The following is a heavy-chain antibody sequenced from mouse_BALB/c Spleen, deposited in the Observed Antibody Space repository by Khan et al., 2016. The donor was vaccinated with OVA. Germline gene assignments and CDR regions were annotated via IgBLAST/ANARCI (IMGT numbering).Heavy chain of an antibody. J-gene: IGHJ2*01. D-gene: IGHD1-3*01. CDR3: ARKNGSDFDY. Sequence: IQLVQSGPELVKPGASVKISCKASGYSFTGYFMNWVMQSHGKSLEWIGRIHPHIGETFYNHRFVDKATLTVDESSSTAHMELRSLASEDSAVYFCARKNGSDFDYWGQGTTLTVSS. CDR2: IHPHIGET. V-gene: IGHV1-20*02. CDR1: GYSFTGYF.